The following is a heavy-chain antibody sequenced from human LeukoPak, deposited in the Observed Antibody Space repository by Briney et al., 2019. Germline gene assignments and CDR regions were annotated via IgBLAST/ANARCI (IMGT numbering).Heavy chain of an antibody. CDR2: ISGSGGST. CDR1: GFTFSSYA. J-gene: IGHJ4*02. CDR3: AKAEWELLLLNY. V-gene: IGHV3-23*01. Sequence: GGSLRLSCAASGFTFSSYAMSWVRQAPGKGLEWVLAISGSGGSTYYADSVKGRFTISRDNSKNTLYLQMNSLRAEDTAVYYCAKAEWELLLLNYWGQGTLVTVSS. D-gene: IGHD1-26*01.